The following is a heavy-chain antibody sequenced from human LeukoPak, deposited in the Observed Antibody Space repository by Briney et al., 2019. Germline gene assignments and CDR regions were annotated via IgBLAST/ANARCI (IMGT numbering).Heavy chain of an antibody. CDR3: ARGRMDYYGSGSSKRQFDY. CDR2: IYTSGST. Sequence: SETLSLTCTVSGGSISSYYWSWIRQPAGKGLEWIGRIYTSGSTNYNPSLKSRVTMSVDTSKNQSSLKLSSVTAADTAVYYCARGRMDYYGSGSSKRQFDYWGQGTLVTVSS. V-gene: IGHV4-4*07. J-gene: IGHJ4*02. CDR1: GGSISSYY. D-gene: IGHD3-10*01.